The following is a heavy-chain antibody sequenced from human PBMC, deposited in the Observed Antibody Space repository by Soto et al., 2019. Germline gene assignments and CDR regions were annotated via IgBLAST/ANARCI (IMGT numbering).Heavy chain of an antibody. Sequence: KPSETLSLTCTVSGGSISSGDYYWSWIRQPPGKGLEWIGYIYYSGSTYYNPSLKSRVTISVDTSKNQFSLKLSSVTAADTAVYYCARGGELRLLPFDPWGQGTLVTVSS. CDR3: ARGGELRLLPFDP. D-gene: IGHD1-7*01. CDR2: IYYSGST. J-gene: IGHJ5*02. V-gene: IGHV4-30-4*01. CDR1: GGSISSGDYY.